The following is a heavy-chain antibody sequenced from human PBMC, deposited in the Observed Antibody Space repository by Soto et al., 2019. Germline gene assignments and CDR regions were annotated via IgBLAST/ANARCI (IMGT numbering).Heavy chain of an antibody. J-gene: IGHJ4*02. CDR3: ARRGPGTYFDY. D-gene: IGHD6-13*01. V-gene: IGHV3-23*01. CDR1: GFTFSSYA. Sequence: EVQLLESGGGLVQPGGSLRLSCAASGFTFSSYAMRWVRQAPGKGLEWVSAVSGSGGSTYYADSVKGRFTISRDNSTSTLYLQMNSLRAEDTVVYYCARRGPGTYFDYWGQGTLVTVSS. CDR2: VSGSGGST.